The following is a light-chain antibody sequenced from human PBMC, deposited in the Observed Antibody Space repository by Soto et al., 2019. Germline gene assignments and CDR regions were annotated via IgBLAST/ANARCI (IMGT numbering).Light chain of an antibody. CDR2: GTS. V-gene: IGKV3-20*01. CDR1: QSVSSSY. J-gene: IGKJ5*01. Sequence: TQSPSTLSASVGHIFTITCRASQSVSSSYLAWYQKKHGQAPRLLIYGTSSRATGIPERISGGGYGTDFTITISRLETEDFAVYYCQHYVTSSITFGQGTRLEIK. CDR3: QHYVTSSIT.